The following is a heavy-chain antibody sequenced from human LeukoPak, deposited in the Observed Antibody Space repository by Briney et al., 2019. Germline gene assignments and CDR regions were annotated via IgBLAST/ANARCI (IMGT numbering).Heavy chain of an antibody. J-gene: IGHJ6*03. CDR1: GYSFPAKY. V-gene: IGHV1-2*02. Sequence: GASVKASCKASGYSFPAKYMHWVRQAPGQGLEWMGWINPNSGGTNYAQKFQGRVTMTRDTSISTAFMELSRLRSDDTAVYYCARDFGLRFLEWLLRPLYYMDVWGKGTTVTVSS. D-gene: IGHD3-3*01. CDR3: ARDFGLRFLEWLLRPLYYMDV. CDR2: INPNSGGT.